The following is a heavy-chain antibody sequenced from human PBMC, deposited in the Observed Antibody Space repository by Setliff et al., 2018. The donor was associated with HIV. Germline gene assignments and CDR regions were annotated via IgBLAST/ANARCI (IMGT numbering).Heavy chain of an antibody. J-gene: IGHJ6*03. CDR2: LRHDGSYS. Sequence: GGSLRLSCTASGFSFGDHALNWVRQAPGKGLEWVAMLRHDGSYSYYTESVKDRFTASRDNSKNTVFLQMNSLRREDTGVYYCAKGRWPVNVVSTIIRYYYYMDVWGSGTTVTVSS. CDR1: GFSFGDHA. D-gene: IGHD5-12*01. CDR3: AKGRWPVNVVSTIIRYYYYMDV. V-gene: IGHV3-30*02.